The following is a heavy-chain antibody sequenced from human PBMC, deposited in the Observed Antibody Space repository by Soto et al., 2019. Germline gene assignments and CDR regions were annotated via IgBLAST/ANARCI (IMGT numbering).Heavy chain of an antibody. CDR3: TRGPRPISAGTGAY. CDR2: IYNDGTYS. J-gene: IGHJ4*02. Sequence: GGSLRLSCAASGFIFKMYWMHWVRQSPGKGLVWISRIYNDGTYSDYADSVRGRFTISRDNVNDTLYLQMNNLRAEDSGLYYCTRGPRPISAGTGAYWGQGTQVTVSS. CDR1: GFIFKMYW. V-gene: IGHV3-74*01. D-gene: IGHD6-19*01.